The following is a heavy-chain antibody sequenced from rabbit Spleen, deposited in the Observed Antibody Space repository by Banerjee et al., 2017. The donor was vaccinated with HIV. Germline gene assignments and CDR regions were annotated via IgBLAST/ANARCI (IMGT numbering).Heavy chain of an antibody. D-gene: IGHD2-1*01. CDR3: VRDQAGDADYGPYYLNL. V-gene: IGHV1S7*01. CDR2: IDPVFGST. Sequence: QLKESGGGLVQPGGSLKLSCKASGFDFSGYYLSWVRQAPGKGLEWIGYIDPVFGSTYSANWVNGRFTISSHNAQNTLYLQLSSLTAADTATYFCVRDQAGDADYGPYYLNLWGQGTLVTVS. J-gene: IGHJ4*01. CDR1: GFDFSGYY.